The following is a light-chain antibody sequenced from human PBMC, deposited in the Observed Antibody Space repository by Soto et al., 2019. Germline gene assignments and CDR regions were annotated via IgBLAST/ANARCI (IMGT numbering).Light chain of an antibody. CDR1: RSISSN. CDR3: QQYNNWPRAT. CDR2: RTS. J-gene: IGKJ4*01. V-gene: IGKV3-15*01. Sequence: EIVMTQSPATLSVSPGERATLSCRSSRSISSNLAWYQQKPGQAPRLLMFRTSSRATGFPARFSGSGSGTEFNLTTSSLQSEDFGVYYCQQYNNWPRATFGGGTKVDIK.